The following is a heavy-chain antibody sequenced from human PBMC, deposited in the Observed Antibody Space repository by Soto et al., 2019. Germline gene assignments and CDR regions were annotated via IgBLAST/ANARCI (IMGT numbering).Heavy chain of an antibody. D-gene: IGHD1-20*01. V-gene: IGHV4-30-2*03. Sequence: SETLSLTCGVSGDTISTGGYSWAWIRQPPGKALEWIGSIYYSGSTYSNPSLKSRVTISVDTSKNQFSLKLSSVTAADTAVYYCARYKSNYYYGMDVWGQGTTVTVSS. CDR1: GDTISTGGYS. CDR2: IYYSGST. CDR3: ARYKSNYYYGMDV. J-gene: IGHJ6*02.